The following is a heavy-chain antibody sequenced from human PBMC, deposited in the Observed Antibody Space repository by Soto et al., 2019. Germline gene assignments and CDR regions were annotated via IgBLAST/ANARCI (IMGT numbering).Heavy chain of an antibody. CDR3: AKLSDYGDYDSYFDY. CDR2: ISGSGGST. D-gene: IGHD4-17*01. V-gene: IGHV3-23*01. Sequence: PGGSLRLSCAASGFTFSSYAMSWVRQAPGKGLEWVSAISGSGGSTYYADSVKGRFTISRDNSKNTLYLQMNSLRAEDTAVYYCAKLSDYGDYDSYFDYWGQGTLVTAPQ. J-gene: IGHJ4*02. CDR1: GFTFSSYA.